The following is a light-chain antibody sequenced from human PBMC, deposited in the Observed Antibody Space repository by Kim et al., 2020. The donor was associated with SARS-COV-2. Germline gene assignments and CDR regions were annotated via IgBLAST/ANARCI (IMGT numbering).Light chain of an antibody. Sequence: QSALAQPRSVSGSPGLSVTISCTGTNNDVGGYDYVSWYQQHPGKAPKLMIYDHSNRPSGVPDRFSGTKSGNTASLTISGLQAEDEADYYCCSYAGSYTWVFGGGTQLTVL. J-gene: IGLJ3*02. CDR2: DHS. V-gene: IGLV2-11*01. CDR3: CSYAGSYTWV. CDR1: NNDVGGYDY.